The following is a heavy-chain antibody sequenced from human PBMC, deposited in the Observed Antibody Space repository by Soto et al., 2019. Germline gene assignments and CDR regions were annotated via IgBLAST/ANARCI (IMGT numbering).Heavy chain of an antibody. D-gene: IGHD6-13*01. Sequence: SETPSLTCTVSGGSISSYYWNWIRQPPGKGLEWIGYIYYRGNTNYNPSLKSRVTISVDKSKNQFSLKLSSVTAADTAVYYCARDSQIAGAAAFDIWGQGTMVTVSS. CDR1: GGSISSYY. J-gene: IGHJ3*02. CDR2: IYYRGNT. V-gene: IGHV4-59*12. CDR3: ARDSQIAGAAAFDI.